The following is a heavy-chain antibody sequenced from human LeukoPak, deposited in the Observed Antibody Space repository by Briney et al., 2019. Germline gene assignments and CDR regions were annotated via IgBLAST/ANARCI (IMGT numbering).Heavy chain of an antibody. D-gene: IGHD5-24*01. J-gene: IGHJ6*02. CDR1: GFTFNKYA. CDR2: IKQDGSGK. Sequence: PGGSLRLSCAASGFTFNKYAMSWVRQAPGKGLEWVANIKQDGSGKYYVDSVKGRFTISRGNAKNSLYLQMNSLRAEDTAVYYCAREDPPVEMATIRFYYYYGMDVWGQGTTVTVSS. V-gene: IGHV3-7*01. CDR3: AREDPPVEMATIRFYYYYGMDV.